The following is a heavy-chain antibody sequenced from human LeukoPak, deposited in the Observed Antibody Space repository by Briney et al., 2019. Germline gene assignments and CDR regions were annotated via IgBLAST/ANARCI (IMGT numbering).Heavy chain of an antibody. CDR3: ARDRHYYATSGSFDY. Sequence: SVKVSCKASGGTFSSYAISWVRQAPGQGLEWTGRIIPIFGTANYAQKFQGRVTITTDESTSTAYMELSSLRSEDTAVYYCARDRHYYATSGSFDYWGQGTLVTVSS. CDR1: GGTFSSYA. D-gene: IGHD3-10*01. J-gene: IGHJ4*02. V-gene: IGHV1-69*05. CDR2: IIPIFGTA.